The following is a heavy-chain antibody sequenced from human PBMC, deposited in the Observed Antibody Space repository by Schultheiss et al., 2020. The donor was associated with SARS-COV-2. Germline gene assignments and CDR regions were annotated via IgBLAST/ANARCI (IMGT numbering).Heavy chain of an antibody. CDR2: ISGSGGTT. J-gene: IGHJ4*02. CDR3: ASGYCSSTSCYGRDDY. D-gene: IGHD2-2*01. CDR1: GFTFSSYA. Sequence: GGSLRLSCAASGFTFSSYAMSWVRQAPGKGLEWVSTISGSGGTTYYADSVKGRFTISRDNAKNSLYLQMNSLRAEDTAVYYCASGYCSSTSCYGRDDYWGQGTLVTVSS. V-gene: IGHV3-23*01.